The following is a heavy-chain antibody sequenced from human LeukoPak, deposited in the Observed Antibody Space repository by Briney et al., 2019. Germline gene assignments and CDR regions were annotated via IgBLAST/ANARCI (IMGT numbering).Heavy chain of an antibody. CDR1: GGSISGYY. CDR2: IYTSGST. Sequence: SETLSLICSVSGGSISGYYWSWIRQPAGKGLEWIGRIYTSGSTNYNPSLKSRVTMSVDTSKNQLSLKLSYVTAADTAVYYCARSYDFWSGPDYWGQGTLVTVSS. V-gene: IGHV4-4*07. D-gene: IGHD3-3*01. CDR3: ARSYDFWSGPDY. J-gene: IGHJ4*02.